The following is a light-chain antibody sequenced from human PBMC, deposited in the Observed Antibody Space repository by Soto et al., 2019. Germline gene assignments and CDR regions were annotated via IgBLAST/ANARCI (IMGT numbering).Light chain of an antibody. Sequence: DIQMTQSPSSVSASVGDRVNISCRASRDIGTWLAWYQQKPGKAPKLLIYAASSLQSGVPSRFSGSGSGTEFTLTITSLQPEDFARYFCQQAFSFSRTFGQGTRLEMK. V-gene: IGKV1D-12*01. CDR2: AAS. CDR3: QQAFSFSRT. J-gene: IGKJ5*01. CDR1: RDIGTW.